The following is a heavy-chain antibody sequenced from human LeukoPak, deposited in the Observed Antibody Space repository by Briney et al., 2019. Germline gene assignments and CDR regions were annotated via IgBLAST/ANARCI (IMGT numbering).Heavy chain of an antibody. CDR2: IKQDGSEK. CDR3: ARDIDGYDFGY. Sequence: TGGSLRLSCAASGFTLSSYWMSWVRQAPGKGLEWVANIKQDGSEKYYVDSVKGRFTISRDNAKNSLYLQMNSLRAEDTAVYYCARDIDGYDFGYWGQGTLVTVSS. V-gene: IGHV3-7*01. CDR1: GFTLSSYW. D-gene: IGHD5-12*01. J-gene: IGHJ4*02.